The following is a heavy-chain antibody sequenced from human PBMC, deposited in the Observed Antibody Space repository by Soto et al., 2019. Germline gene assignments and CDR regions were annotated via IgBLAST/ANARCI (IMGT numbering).Heavy chain of an antibody. D-gene: IGHD6-13*01. CDR3: ARGSRQQLVRGFDY. CDR1: GFTFSSYA. J-gene: IGHJ4*02. Sequence: PGGSLRLSCAASGFTFSSYAMHWVRKAQGKGLEWVAVISYDGSNKYYADSVKGRFTISRDKSKNTLYLQMNSLRAEDTSVYYCARGSRQQLVRGFDYWGQGTLVTVSS. CDR2: ISYDGSNK. V-gene: IGHV3-30-3*01.